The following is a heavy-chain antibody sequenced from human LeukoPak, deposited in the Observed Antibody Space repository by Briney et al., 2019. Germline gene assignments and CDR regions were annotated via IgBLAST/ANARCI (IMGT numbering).Heavy chain of an antibody. CDR3: ARADGGGYYTDYYYYYGMDV. Sequence: SETLSLTCTVSGGSISSSSYYWGWIRQPPGKGLEWIGSIYYSASTYYNPSLKSRVTISVDTSKNQFSLKLSSVTAADTAVYYCARADGGGYYTDYYYYYGMDVWGQGTTVTVSS. V-gene: IGHV4-39*01. J-gene: IGHJ6*02. CDR2: IYYSAST. D-gene: IGHD3-3*01. CDR1: GGSISSSSYY.